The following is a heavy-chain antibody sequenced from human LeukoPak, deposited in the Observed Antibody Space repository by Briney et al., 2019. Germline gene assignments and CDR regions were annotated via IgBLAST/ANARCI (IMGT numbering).Heavy chain of an antibody. CDR2: ISGSGGST. J-gene: IGHJ4*02. Sequence: PGGSLRLSCAASGFTFSSHGMSWVRQAPGKGLEWVSAISGSGGSTYYADSVKGRFTISRDNSKNTLYLQMNSLRAEDTAVYYCAKDQNTMIVVAIPAHDYWGQGTLVTVSS. D-gene: IGHD3-22*01. CDR1: GFTFSSHG. V-gene: IGHV3-23*01. CDR3: AKDQNTMIVVAIPAHDY.